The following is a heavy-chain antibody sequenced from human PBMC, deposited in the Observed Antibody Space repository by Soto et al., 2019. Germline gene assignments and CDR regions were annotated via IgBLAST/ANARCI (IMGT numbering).Heavy chain of an antibody. CDR2: ISYDGSNK. Sequence: QVQLVESGGGVVQPGRSLRLSCAASGFTFSSYAMHWARQAPGKGLEWVAVISYDGSNKYYADSVKGRFTISRDNSKNTLYLQMNSLRAEDTAVYYCARGNRVEGLDGYWGQGTLVTVSS. V-gene: IGHV3-30-3*01. D-gene: IGHD2-15*01. J-gene: IGHJ4*02. CDR1: GFTFSSYA. CDR3: ARGNRVEGLDGY.